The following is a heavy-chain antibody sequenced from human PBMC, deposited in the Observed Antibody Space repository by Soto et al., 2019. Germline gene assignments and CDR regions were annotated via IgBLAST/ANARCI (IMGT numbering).Heavy chain of an antibody. J-gene: IGHJ6*02. V-gene: IGHV1-69*12. CDR3: ASHGITGTWVYYYGMDV. CDR1: GGTLSSYA. CDR2: IIPIFDTA. D-gene: IGHD1-7*01. Sequence: QVQLVQSGAEVKKPGSSVKVSCKASGGTLSSYAISWVRQAPGQGLEWMGGIIPIFDTADYAQKFQGRVTITADESTSTAYMELSSLRYEDTAVYYCASHGITGTWVYYYGMDVWGQGTTVTVSS.